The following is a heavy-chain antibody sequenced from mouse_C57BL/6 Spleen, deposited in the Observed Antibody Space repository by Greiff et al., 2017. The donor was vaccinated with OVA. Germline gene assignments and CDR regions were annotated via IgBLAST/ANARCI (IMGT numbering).Heavy chain of an antibody. V-gene: IGHV5-4*03. CDR1: GFTFSSYA. J-gene: IGHJ3*01. CDR3: ARGGYDEGSFAY. Sequence: EVKLVESGGGLVKPGGSLKLSCAASGFTFSSYAMSWVRQTPEKRLEWVATISDGGSYTYYPDNVKGRFTISRDNAKNNLYLQMSHLKSEDTAMYYCARGGYDEGSFAYWGQGTLVTVSA. CDR2: ISDGGSYT. D-gene: IGHD2-2*01.